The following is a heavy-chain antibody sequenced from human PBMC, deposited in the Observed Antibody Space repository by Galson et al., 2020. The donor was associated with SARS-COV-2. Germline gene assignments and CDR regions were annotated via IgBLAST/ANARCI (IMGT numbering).Heavy chain of an antibody. J-gene: IGHJ6*02. V-gene: IGHV4-34*01. D-gene: IGHD3-3*01. CDR3: AGVHYEHYEYDAMDV. Sequence: SETLSLTCAVNGGSFSGYYWTWIRQPPGKGLEWIAEINYVGSTNYNSSLKSRVTISVVTSKNQFSLKLNSVTAADTAVYYCAGVHYEHYEYDAMDVWGQGTSVTVSS. CDR2: INYVGST. CDR1: GGSFSGYY.